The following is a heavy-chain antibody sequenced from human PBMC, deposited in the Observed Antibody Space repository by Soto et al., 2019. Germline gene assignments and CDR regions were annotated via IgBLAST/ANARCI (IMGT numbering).Heavy chain of an antibody. CDR1: GFTFSNYA. D-gene: IGHD1-7*01. CDR3: ADDVTGTTRGS. Sequence: GGSLRLSCAASGFTFSNYALSWVRQAPGKGLEWVSTISGSGDATHYADSVKGRFTISRDNSQDTLFLQMHSLRAEDTALYYCADDVTGTTRGSWGQGTLVTVSS. J-gene: IGHJ5*02. CDR2: ISGSGDAT. V-gene: IGHV3-23*01.